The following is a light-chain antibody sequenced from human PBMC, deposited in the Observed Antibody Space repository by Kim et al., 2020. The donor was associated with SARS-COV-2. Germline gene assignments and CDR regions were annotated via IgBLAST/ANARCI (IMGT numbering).Light chain of an antibody. CDR2: DVN. Sequence: GQSVTTSCSVTSSDVGRYDYVFCYQQHPGKVPKLFIYDVNKRPSGVPDRFSGAKSGNTAALTISGLQADDEADYYCCSYAGSYTWLFGEGTKVTVL. V-gene: IGLV2-11*03. J-gene: IGLJ3*02. CDR1: SSDVGRYDY. CDR3: CSYAGSYTWL.